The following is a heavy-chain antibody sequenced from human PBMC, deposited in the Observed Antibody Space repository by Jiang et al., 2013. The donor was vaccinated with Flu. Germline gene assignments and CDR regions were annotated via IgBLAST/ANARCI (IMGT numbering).Heavy chain of an antibody. J-gene: IGHJ5*02. CDR3: ARVIDDCSGGSCSNWFDP. Sequence: GGPVRLSCAASGFTFDDYGMSWVRQAPGKGLEWVSGINWNGGSTGYADSVKGRFTISRDNAKNSLYLQMNSLRAEDTALYHCARVIDDCSGGSCSNWFDPWGQGTLVTVSS. CDR1: GFTFDDYG. D-gene: IGHD2-15*01. V-gene: IGHV3-20*01. CDR2: INWNGGST.